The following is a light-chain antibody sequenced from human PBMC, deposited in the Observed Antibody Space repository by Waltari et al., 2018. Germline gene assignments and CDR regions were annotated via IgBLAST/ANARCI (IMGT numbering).Light chain of an antibody. CDR2: GAS. J-gene: IGKJ1*01. CDR3: QQYGSSPET. V-gene: IGKV3-20*01. CDR1: QSVSSSY. Sequence: DIVLTQSPGTLYLSPGERDTLTCRASQSVSSSYLAWYQQKPGQARRLLSYGASSSASGIPDMFSGGGSGTFFTLTSSILDPEYLAVYCCQQYGSSPETFGQGTKVEIK.